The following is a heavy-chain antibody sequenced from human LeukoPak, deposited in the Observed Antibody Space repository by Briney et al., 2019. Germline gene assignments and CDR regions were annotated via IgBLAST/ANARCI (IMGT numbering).Heavy chain of an antibody. J-gene: IGHJ6*03. D-gene: IGHD3-10*01. CDR1: GGSFSGYY. Sequence: SETLSLTCAVYGGSFSGYYWSWIRQPPGKGLEWIGYIYYSGSTNYNPSLKSRVTISVDTSKNQFSLKLSSVTAADTAVYYCASSWFGDYYLDVWGKGTTVTVSS. V-gene: IGHV4-59*01. CDR3: ASSWFGDYYLDV. CDR2: IYYSGST.